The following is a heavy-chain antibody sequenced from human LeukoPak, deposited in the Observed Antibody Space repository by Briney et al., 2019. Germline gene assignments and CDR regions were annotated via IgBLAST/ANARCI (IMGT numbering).Heavy chain of an antibody. CDR3: SRENGAFSPFGY. V-gene: IGHV4-39*02. J-gene: IGHJ4*02. CDR1: GGSISSSSYY. Sequence: KPSETLSLTCTVSGGSISSSSYYWGWIRQPPGKGLEWIGSIYYSGSTCYNPSLKSRVTISVDTSKNQFSLKLSSVTAADTAVYYCSRENGAFSPFGYWGQGTLVTVLS. CDR2: IYYSGST. D-gene: IGHD2-8*01.